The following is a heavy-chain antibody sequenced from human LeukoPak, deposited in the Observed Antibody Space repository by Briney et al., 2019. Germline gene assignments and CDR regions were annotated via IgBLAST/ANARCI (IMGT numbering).Heavy chain of an antibody. Sequence: GESLNISCKGSGYSFTSYWIGWVRQMPAKGLEWMEVIYPGYSDTRYRPSFQRQVTISVDRSIRTAYLQWSSLKASHTAMYSCARRIMSRWWSMDVWGQGTRVTVSS. D-gene: IGHD2-15*01. CDR3: ARRIMSRWWSMDV. CDR2: IYPGYSDT. CDR1: GYSFTSYW. J-gene: IGHJ6*02. V-gene: IGHV5-51*01.